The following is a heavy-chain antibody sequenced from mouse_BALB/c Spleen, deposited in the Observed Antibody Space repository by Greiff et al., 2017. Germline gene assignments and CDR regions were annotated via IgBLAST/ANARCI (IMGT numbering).Heavy chain of an antibody. CDR1: GYAFSSYW. CDR3: AEYGSSYWFAY. CDR2: INPSNGRT. Sequence: QVQLQQSGAELVRPGSSVKISCKASGYAFSSYWMHWVKQRPGQGLEWIGEINPSNGRTNYNEKFKSKATLTVDKSSSTAYMQLSSLTSEDSAVYYCAEYGSSYWFAYWGQGTLVTVSA. D-gene: IGHD1-1*01. V-gene: IGHV1S81*02. J-gene: IGHJ3*01.